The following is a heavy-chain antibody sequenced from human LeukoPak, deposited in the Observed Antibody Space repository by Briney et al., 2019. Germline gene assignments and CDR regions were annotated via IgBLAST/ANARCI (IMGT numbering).Heavy chain of an antibody. D-gene: IGHD1-26*01. J-gene: IGHJ4*02. V-gene: IGHV1-2*02. CDR3: ARVGSYENPFDY. CDR1: GYTFTGYY. CDR2: INPNSGGT. Sequence: ASVKVSCKASGYTFTGYYMHWVRQAPGQGLGWMGWINPNSGGTNYAQKFQGRVTMTRDTSISTAYMELSRLRSDDTAVYYCARVGSYENPFDYWGQGTLVTVSS.